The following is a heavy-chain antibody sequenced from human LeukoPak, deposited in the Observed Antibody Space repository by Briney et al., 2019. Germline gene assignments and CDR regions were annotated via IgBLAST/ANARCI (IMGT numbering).Heavy chain of an antibody. CDR2: IDPKSGGT. CDR3: ARGGLDTAMVMYYYYYYMDV. D-gene: IGHD5-18*01. V-gene: IGHV1-2*02. Sequence: GASVKVSCKASGYTFSVYYVHWLRQAPGQGLEWMGWIDPKSGGTKFAQPFQGRVTMTRDTSITTAYMELSRLRSDDTAVYYCARGGLDTAMVMYYYYYYMDVWGKGTTVTVSS. CDR1: GYTFSVYY. J-gene: IGHJ6*03.